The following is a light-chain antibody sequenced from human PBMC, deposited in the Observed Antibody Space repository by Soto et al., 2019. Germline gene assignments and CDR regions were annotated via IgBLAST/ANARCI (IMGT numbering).Light chain of an antibody. CDR3: QSYDSTLSARYV. J-gene: IGLJ1*01. CDR2: GNT. Sequence: QSVLTQPPSVSGAPGQRVTISCTGSSANIGAGYDVLWYQQRPGTAPKLLIFGNTKRPSGVPDRFSGSKSGTSASLAITGLQAEDEGDYYCQSYDSTLSARYVFGTGTTVTVL. CDR1: SANIGAGYD. V-gene: IGLV1-40*01.